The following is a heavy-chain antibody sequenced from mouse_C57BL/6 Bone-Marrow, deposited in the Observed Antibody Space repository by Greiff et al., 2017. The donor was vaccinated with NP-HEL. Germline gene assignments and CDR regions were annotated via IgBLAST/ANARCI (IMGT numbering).Heavy chain of an antibody. CDR2: INPYNGGT. V-gene: IGHV1-19*01. CDR1: GYTFTDYY. J-gene: IGHJ2*01. Sequence: EVQLQQSGPVLVKPGASVKMSCKASGYTFTDYYMNWVKQSHGKSLEWIGVINPYNGGTSYNQKFKGKATLTVDKSSSTAYMELNSLTSEDSAVYYCAREGRLYYYGSSFWGGYWGQGTTLTVSS. D-gene: IGHD1-1*01. CDR3: AREGRLYYYGSSFWGGY.